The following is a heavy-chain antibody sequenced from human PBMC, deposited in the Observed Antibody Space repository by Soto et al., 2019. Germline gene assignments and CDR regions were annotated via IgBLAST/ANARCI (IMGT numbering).Heavy chain of an antibody. D-gene: IGHD5-18*01. CDR2: ISAYNGNT. CDR3: ARVVEPEDGGYSYGGDY. CDR1: GYSYTSYG. Sequence: GAPVKVSWKGSGYSYTSYGRSWVRQETGQGLEWMGWISAYNGNTNYAQKLQGRVTMTTDTSTSTAYMELRSLRSDDTAVYYCARVVEPEDGGYSYGGDYWGQGTLVTVSS. V-gene: IGHV1-18*01. J-gene: IGHJ4*02.